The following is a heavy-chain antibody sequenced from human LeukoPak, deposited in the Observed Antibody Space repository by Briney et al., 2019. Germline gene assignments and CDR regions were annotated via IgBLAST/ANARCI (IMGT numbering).Heavy chain of an antibody. V-gene: IGHV1-2*02. CDR1: GYTFIDYY. CDR3: ATSLYCSSTSCYDY. Sequence: GASVKVSCKASGYTFIDYYINWVRQAPGQGLEWMGWISPNSGVTNYAQKFQGRVTLTRDTSVTTAYMELTSLTSDDTAVYYCATSLYCSSTSCYDYWGQGTLVTVSS. J-gene: IGHJ4*02. D-gene: IGHD2-2*01. CDR2: ISPNSGVT.